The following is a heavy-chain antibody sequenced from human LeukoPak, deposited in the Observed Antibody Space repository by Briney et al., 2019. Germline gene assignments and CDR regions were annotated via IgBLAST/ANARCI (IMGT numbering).Heavy chain of an antibody. CDR3: ATGRRWYYFDY. V-gene: IGHV3-9*01. CDR2: ISWNSGSI. CDR1: GFTFDDYA. Sequence: GGSLRLSCAASGFTFDDYAMHWVRHAPGKGLEWVSGISWNSGSIGYADSVKGRFTISRDNAKNSLYLQMNSLRAEDTALYYCATGRRWYYFDYWGQGTLVTVSS. J-gene: IGHJ4*02. D-gene: IGHD5-24*01.